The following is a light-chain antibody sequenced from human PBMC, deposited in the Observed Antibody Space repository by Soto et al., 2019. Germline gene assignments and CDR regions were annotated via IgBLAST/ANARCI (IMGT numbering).Light chain of an antibody. Sequence: QSVLTQPPSASGTPGQRITIYCSGSSSNIGSNTINWYQQLPGTAPKLLIYSHNQRPSGVPDRFSGSKSGTSASLAISGLQSEDETDYYCAAWDDSLNGWVFGGGTKLTVL. J-gene: IGLJ2*01. CDR3: AAWDDSLNGWV. V-gene: IGLV1-44*01. CDR1: SSNIGSNT. CDR2: SHN.